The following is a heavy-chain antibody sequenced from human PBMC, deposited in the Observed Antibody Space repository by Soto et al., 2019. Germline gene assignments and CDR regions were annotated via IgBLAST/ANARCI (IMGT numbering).Heavy chain of an antibody. CDR3: AADRGWYISKEREKDWYFDL. D-gene: IGHD6-19*01. V-gene: IGHV1-58*02. J-gene: IGHJ2*01. Sequence: SVKVSCKASGFTFTSSAMQWVRQARGQRLEWIGWIVVGSGNTNYAQKFQERVTITRDMSTGTAYMELSSLRSEDTAVYYCAADRGWYISKEREKDWYFDLWGRGTLVTVSS. CDR1: GFTFTSSA. CDR2: IVVGSGNT.